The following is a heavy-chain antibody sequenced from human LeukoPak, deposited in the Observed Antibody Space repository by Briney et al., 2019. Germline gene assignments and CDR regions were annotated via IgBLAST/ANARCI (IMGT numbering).Heavy chain of an antibody. V-gene: IGHV4-34*01. D-gene: IGHD2-21*02. CDR3: ARGPPYIVVVTGIGFFDY. CDR2: INHSGST. Sequence: PSETLSLTCAVYGGSFSGYYWSWIRQPPGKGLEWIGEINHSGSTNYNPSLKSRVTTSVDTSKNQFSLKLSSVTAADTAVYYCARGPPYIVVVTGIGFFDYWGQGTLVTVSS. CDR1: GGSFSGYY. J-gene: IGHJ4*02.